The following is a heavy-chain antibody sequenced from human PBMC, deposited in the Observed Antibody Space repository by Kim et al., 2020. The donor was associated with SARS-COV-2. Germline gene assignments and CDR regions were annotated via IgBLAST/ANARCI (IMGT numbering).Heavy chain of an antibody. V-gene: IGHV4-34*01. D-gene: IGHD4-17*01. CDR2: IYYTGST. CDR3: ARNPPTGDHEY. Sequence: SETLSLTCAVYGGSLNHYYWSWTRHSPGKGLEWIGEIYYTGSTNYNPSLKRRVTMSVDTSTNQFSLELTSVCAADTAVYYCARNPPTGDHEYWGQGTRFTVSS. CDR1: GGSLNHYY. J-gene: IGHJ1*01.